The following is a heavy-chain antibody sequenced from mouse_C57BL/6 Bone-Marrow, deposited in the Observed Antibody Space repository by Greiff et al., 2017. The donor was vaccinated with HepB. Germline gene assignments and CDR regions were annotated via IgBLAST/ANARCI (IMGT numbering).Heavy chain of an antibody. Sequence: QVQLQQPGAWLVKPGASVKLSCKASGYTFTSYWMHWVKQRPGQGLEWIGMIHPNSGSTNYNEKFKSKATLTVDKSSSTAYMQLSSLTSEDSAVYYCARSDGYYYAMDYWGQGTSVTVSS. J-gene: IGHJ4*01. D-gene: IGHD2-3*01. CDR3: ARSDGYYYAMDY. CDR1: GYTFTSYW. V-gene: IGHV1-64*01. CDR2: IHPNSGST.